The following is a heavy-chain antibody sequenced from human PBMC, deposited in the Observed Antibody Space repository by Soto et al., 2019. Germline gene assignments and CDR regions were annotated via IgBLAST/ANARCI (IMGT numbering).Heavy chain of an antibody. J-gene: IGHJ6*02. CDR1: GYTFTGYY. D-gene: IGHD1-26*01. Sequence: QVQLVQSGAEVKKPGASVKVSCKASGYTFTGYYMHWVRQAPGQGLEWMGWINPNSGGTNYAQKFQGRVTMTRGTSISTAYMELSRLRSDDTAVYYCARVAAPVWWLTSSSYYYYYYGMDVWGQGTTVTVSS. V-gene: IGHV1-2*02. CDR2: INPNSGGT. CDR3: ARVAAPVWWLTSSSYYYYYYGMDV.